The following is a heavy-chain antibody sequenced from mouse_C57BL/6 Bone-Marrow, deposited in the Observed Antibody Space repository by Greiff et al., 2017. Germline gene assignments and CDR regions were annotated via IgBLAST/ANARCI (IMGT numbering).Heavy chain of an antibody. V-gene: IGHV14-4*01. CDR1: GFNIKDDY. D-gene: IGHD3-2*02. J-gene: IGHJ3*01. Sequence: FQLQQSGAELVRPGASVKLSCTASGFNIKDDYMHWVKQRPEQGLEWIGWIDPENGDTEYASKFQGKATITADTSSNTAYLQLSSLTSEDTAVYYCTTHSGPFAYWGQGTLVTVSA. CDR2: IDPENGDT. CDR3: TTHSGPFAY.